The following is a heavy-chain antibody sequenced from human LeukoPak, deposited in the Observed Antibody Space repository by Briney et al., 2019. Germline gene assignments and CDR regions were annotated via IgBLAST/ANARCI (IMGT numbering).Heavy chain of an antibody. CDR1: GGPFRGFF. Sequence: SETLSLTCAVYGGPFRGFFWSWIRQAPGRGLEWIGEISHSGSSNYNPSLKSRITISVDTSKSQVSLRLTSVIAADTAVYYCARGIFYGGRNQYIWFDLWGQGTLVTVSS. V-gene: IGHV4-34*01. J-gene: IGHJ5*02. CDR3: ARGIFYGGRNQYIWFDL. D-gene: IGHD4-23*01. CDR2: ISHSGSS.